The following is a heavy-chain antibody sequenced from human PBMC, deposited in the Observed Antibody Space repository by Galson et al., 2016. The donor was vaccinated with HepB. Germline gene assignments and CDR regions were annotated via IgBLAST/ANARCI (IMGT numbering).Heavy chain of an antibody. CDR3: ARGDIVGAIFDY. J-gene: IGHJ4*02. V-gene: IGHV3-21*01. CDR2: ISSSSSYI. Sequence: LRLSCAASGFTFSSYSMNWVRQAPGKGLEWVSSISSSSSYIYYADSVKGRFTISRDNAKNLLYLQMNSLRAEDTAVYYCARGDIVGAIFDYWGQGTLVTVSS. CDR1: GFTFSSYS. D-gene: IGHD1-26*01.